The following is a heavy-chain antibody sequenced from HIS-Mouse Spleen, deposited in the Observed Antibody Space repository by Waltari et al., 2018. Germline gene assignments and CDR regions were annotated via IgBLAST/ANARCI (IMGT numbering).Heavy chain of an antibody. V-gene: IGHV4-39*07. CDR1: GGSISSSSYY. CDR2: IYYSGST. D-gene: IGHD6-13*01. J-gene: IGHJ2*01. Sequence: QLQLQESGPGLVKPSETLSRTCTVPGGSISSSSYYWVWLRKPPGKGLEWIGRIYYSGSTYYTPSLKSRVTLSVDTSKNQFALKLSSVTAADTAVYYCAREIPYSSSWYDWYFDLWGRGTLVTVSS. CDR3: AREIPYSSSWYDWYFDL.